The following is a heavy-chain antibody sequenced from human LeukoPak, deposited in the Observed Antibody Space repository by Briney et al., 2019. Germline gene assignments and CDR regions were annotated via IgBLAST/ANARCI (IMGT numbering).Heavy chain of an antibody. D-gene: IGHD3-22*01. CDR2: ISSSGSTI. Sequence: GGSLRLSCAASGFTFSSYEMNWVRQAPGKGLEGVSYISSSGSTIYYADSVKGRFTISRDNAKNSLYLQMNSLRAEDTAVYYCARCYYDSSGYYYAGWFDPWGQGTLVTVSS. V-gene: IGHV3-48*03. CDR3: ARCYYDSSGYYYAGWFDP. CDR1: GFTFSSYE. J-gene: IGHJ5*02.